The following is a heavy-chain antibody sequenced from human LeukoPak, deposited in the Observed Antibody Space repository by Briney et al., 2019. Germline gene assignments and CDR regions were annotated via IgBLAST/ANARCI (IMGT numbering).Heavy chain of an antibody. CDR1: GYSFTSYW. CDR3: ARHAVGRDDYGDYVGYFDY. J-gene: IGHJ4*02. Sequence: TGESLKISCKGSGYSFTSYWIGWVRQMPGRGQEWMGIIYPDDSDTRNSPSLQGQVTISADKSISTAYLQWSSLKASDTAMYYCARHAVGRDDYGDYVGYFDYWGQGTLVTVSS. D-gene: IGHD4-17*01. CDR2: IYPDDSDT. V-gene: IGHV5-51*01.